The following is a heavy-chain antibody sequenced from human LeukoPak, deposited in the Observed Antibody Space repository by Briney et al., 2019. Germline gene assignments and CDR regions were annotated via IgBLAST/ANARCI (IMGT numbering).Heavy chain of an antibody. D-gene: IGHD3-22*01. CDR1: GGSISSYY. V-gene: IGHV4-59*12. Sequence: SQTLSLTCTVSGGSISSYYWSWIRQPPGKGLEWIGYIYYSGSTNYNPSLKSRVTISVDTSKNQFSLKLSSVTAADTAVYYCARGRSGYYSRGGELDYWGQGTLVTVSS. CDR2: IYYSGST. J-gene: IGHJ4*02. CDR3: ARGRSGYYSRGGELDY.